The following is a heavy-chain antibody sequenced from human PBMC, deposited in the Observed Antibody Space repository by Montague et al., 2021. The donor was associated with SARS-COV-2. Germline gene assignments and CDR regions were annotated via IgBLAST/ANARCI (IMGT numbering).Heavy chain of an antibody. D-gene: IGHD4-23*01. J-gene: IGHJ6*03. CDR3: ASTYGGNLGYYYYYMDV. V-gene: IGHV4-39*01. CDR1: GGSITDINYY. Sequence: ESLSLTCTVSGGSITDINYYWGWIRQPPGKGLKWIGNIFHSGSTYYNPSLMSRVTISVDTSRNEFSLKVNSVTAADTAVYYCASTYGGNLGYYYYYMDVWGKGTTVTVSS. CDR2: IFHSGST.